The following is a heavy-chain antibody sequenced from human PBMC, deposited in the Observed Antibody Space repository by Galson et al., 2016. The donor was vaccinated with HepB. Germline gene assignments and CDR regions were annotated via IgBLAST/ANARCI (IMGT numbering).Heavy chain of an antibody. V-gene: IGHV3-48*02. Sequence: SLRLSCAASGFTFSSYSMNWVRQAPGKGLEWVAYISSSSATVSYADSVKGRFTISRDNAKNSLSLQMNSLRDEETAVYYCVRQGGYSGYLGGFEMWGRGTMGVVSS. J-gene: IGHJ3*02. CDR2: ISSSSATV. CDR3: VRQGGYSGYLGGFEM. CDR1: GFTFSSYS. D-gene: IGHD5-12*01.